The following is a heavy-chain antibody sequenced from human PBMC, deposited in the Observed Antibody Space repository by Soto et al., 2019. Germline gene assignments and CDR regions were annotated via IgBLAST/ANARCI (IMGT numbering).Heavy chain of an antibody. CDR1: GFTFTSYS. CDR2: ISGSGGST. D-gene: IGHD1-7*01. V-gene: IGHV3-23*01. CDR3: AKSGPRLDWNYAYFDY. J-gene: IGHJ4*02. Sequence: PGGSLRLSCAASGFTFTSYSMSWVRQAPGTGLEWVSAISGSGGSTYYADSVKGGFTITRNNSKNTLYLQMNSLRAEDTAVYYCAKSGPRLDWNYAYFDYWGQGTLVTVSS.